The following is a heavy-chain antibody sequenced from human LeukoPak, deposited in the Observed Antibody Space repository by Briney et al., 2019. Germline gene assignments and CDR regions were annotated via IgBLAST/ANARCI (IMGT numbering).Heavy chain of an antibody. J-gene: IGHJ4*02. CDR1: GGTFSGYA. D-gene: IGHD3/OR15-3a*01. V-gene: IGHV1-69*13. CDR2: IIPIFGTA. CDR3: ARESGVTGYYTADY. Sequence: SVKVSCKASGGTFSGYAISWVRQAPGHGLEWMGGIIPIFGTANYAQKFQGRVTITADESTSTAYMEPSSLRSEDTAVYYCARESGVTGYYTADYWGQGTLVTVSS.